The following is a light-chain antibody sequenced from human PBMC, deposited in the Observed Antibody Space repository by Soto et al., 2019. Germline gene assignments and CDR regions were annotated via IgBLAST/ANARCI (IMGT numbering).Light chain of an antibody. CDR2: DAI. CDR1: QNIHNH. CDR3: LQDHDDSWT. J-gene: IGKJ1*01. V-gene: IGKV3-15*01. Sequence: DKLMSQSPATLSVSPGERVTLSCRASQNIHNHMSWFLQKPGQTPRLLIYDAIIRAPDVPARFSGSWSGTEFTLTINSLQSEDFATYYCLQDHDDSWTFGQGTKVDIK.